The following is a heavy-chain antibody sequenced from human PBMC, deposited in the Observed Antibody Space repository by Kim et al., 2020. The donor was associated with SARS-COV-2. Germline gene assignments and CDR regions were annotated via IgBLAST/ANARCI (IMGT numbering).Heavy chain of an antibody. CDR3: AANFAPGPEPLDY. V-gene: IGHV3-7*03. D-gene: IGHD3-9*01. J-gene: IGHJ4*02. Sequence: GGSLRLSCAASGFSFSSIWMSWVRQAPGKGLEWVANIKPDGSAGYHVDSLRGRFIISRDNAKDSLYLQMNNLRADDTAIYYCAANFAPGPEPLDYWGQGTLVTVSS. CDR2: IKPDGSAG. CDR1: GFSFSSIW.